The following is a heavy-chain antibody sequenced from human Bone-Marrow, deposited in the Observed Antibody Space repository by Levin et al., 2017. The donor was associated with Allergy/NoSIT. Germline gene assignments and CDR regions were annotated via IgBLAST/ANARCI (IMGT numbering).Heavy chain of an antibody. CDR3: TRSRYCSRGSCYSFDY. J-gene: IGHJ4*02. CDR1: GYSFPTYW. V-gene: IGHV5-51*01. CDR2: IYPGDSET. D-gene: IGHD2-15*01. Sequence: HGESLKISCKCSGYSFPTYWIGWVRQMPGKGLEWMGLIYPGDSETRYSPSFQGQVTISADNDKSISTAYVQWSSLKASDTAMYYCTRSRYCSRGSCYSFDYWGQGTLVTVSS.